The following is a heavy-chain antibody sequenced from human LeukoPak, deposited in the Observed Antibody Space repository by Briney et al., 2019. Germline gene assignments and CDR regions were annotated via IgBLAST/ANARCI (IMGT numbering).Heavy chain of an antibody. D-gene: IGHD6-19*01. CDR2: ISPGGGTT. J-gene: IGHJ4*02. CDR1: GFAFGSEA. CDR3: AKNPYSSGWYVYYFDY. Sequence: PGGSLLLSCAVSGFAFGSEAMSWVRQSPARGLEWVASISPGGGTTYYADYVKGRFTISRDNSKNSLFVQMNSLRAEDTAVYYCAKNPYSSGWYVYYFDYWGQGTLVTVSS. V-gene: IGHV3-23*01.